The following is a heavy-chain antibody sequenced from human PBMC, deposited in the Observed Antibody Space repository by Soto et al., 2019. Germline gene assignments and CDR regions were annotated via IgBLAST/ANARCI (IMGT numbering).Heavy chain of an antibody. Sequence: GPSVKVSCKASGFTFTSSAMQWVRQARGQRLEWIGWIVVGSGNTNYAQKFQERVTITRDMSTSTAYMELSSLRSEDTAVYYCAASSVGFGELEFYYYYMDVWGKGTTVTVSS. CDR1: GFTFTSSA. V-gene: IGHV1-58*02. J-gene: IGHJ6*03. CDR3: AASSVGFGELEFYYYYMDV. D-gene: IGHD3-10*01. CDR2: IVVGSGNT.